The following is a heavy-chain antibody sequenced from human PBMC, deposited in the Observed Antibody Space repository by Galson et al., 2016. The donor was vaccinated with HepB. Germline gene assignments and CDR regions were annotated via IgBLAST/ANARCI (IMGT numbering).Heavy chain of an antibody. V-gene: IGHV3-21*01. J-gene: IGHJ3*02. Sequence: SLRLSCAASGFTFSSYSMNWVRQAPGRGLEWVSSISRTSTYMYYADSVKGRFTISRDSAKNSHYLQMNSLRAEDTAVYYCARDPGIAASNRVGENAFDIWGQGTMVTVSS. CDR2: ISRTSTYM. CDR1: GFTFSSYS. D-gene: IGHD6-13*01. CDR3: ARDPGIAASNRVGENAFDI.